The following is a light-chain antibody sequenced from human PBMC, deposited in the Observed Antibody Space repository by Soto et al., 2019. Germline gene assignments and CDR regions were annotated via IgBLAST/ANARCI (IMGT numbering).Light chain of an antibody. CDR3: QTWVSGTVL. Sequence: QTVVTQSPSASASLGASVKLTCTLSSGHSSYAIAWHQQQPEKGPRYLMKLNSDGSHNKGDGIPDRFSGSSSGAERYLTISSLQSEDEADYYCQTWVSGTVLFAGGTQLTVL. J-gene: IGLJ2*01. CDR1: SGHSSYA. CDR2: LNSDGSH. V-gene: IGLV4-69*01.